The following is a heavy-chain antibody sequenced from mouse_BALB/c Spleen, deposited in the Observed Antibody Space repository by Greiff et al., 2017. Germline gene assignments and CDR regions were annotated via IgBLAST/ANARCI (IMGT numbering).Heavy chain of an antibody. V-gene: IGHV5-9*03. CDR1: GFTFSSYT. Sequence: DVMLVESGGGLVKPGGSLKLSCAASGFTFSSYTMSWVRQTPEKRLEWVATISSGGGNTYYPDSVKGRFTISRDNAKNNLYLQMSSLRSEDTALYYCARYLTGPYFDYWGQGTTLTVSS. CDR2: ISSGGGNT. CDR3: ARYLTGPYFDY. J-gene: IGHJ2*01.